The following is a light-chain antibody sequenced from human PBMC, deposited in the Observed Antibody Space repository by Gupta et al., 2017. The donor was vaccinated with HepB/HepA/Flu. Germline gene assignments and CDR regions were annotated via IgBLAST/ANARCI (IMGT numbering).Light chain of an antibody. V-gene: IGLV2-11*01. CDR2: DVT. CDR3: WSYAGSPYV. CDR1: SSDVGGYNY. J-gene: IGLJ1*01. Sequence: QSALTQTRSVSGSPGQSVTISCTGTSSDVGGYNYVSWYQQHPGTAPQLLIYDVTKRPSAVPDRFSGSKSATTATLTISGLQAEDESDYYSWSYAGSPYVFGTGTKLTVL.